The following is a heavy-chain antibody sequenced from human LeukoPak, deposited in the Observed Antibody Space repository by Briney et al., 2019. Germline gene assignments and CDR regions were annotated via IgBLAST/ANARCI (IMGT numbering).Heavy chain of an antibody. D-gene: IGHD5-24*01. CDR1: GGSISSSSYY. CDR2: IYYSGST. Sequence: SSETLSLTCTVSGGSISSSSYYWSWIRQPPGKGLEWIGYIYYSGSTNYNPSLKSRVTISVDTSKNQFSLKLSSVTAADTAVYYCARHHQIEMATIGHAFDIWGQGTMVTVSS. J-gene: IGHJ3*02. CDR3: ARHHQIEMATIGHAFDI. V-gene: IGHV4-61*05.